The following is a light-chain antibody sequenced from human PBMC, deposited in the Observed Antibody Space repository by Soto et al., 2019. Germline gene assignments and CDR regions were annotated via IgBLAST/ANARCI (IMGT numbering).Light chain of an antibody. CDR1: SSNIGSNT. Sequence: QSALTQPPSASVTPGQRVTISCSGSSSNIGSNTVNWYQQLPGTAPKLLISSNHQRPSVVPDRFSGCKSGTSASLAISGLESEDEADYYCAAWDDSLHGSNWAFGGGTKLAVL. CDR2: SNH. CDR3: AAWDDSLHGSNWA. J-gene: IGLJ3*02. V-gene: IGLV1-44*01.